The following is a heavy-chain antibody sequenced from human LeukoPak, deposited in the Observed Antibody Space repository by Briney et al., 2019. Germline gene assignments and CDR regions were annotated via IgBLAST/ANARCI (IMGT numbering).Heavy chain of an antibody. CDR3: ARARWTTVTSEYFQH. CDR2: IYYSGST. CDR1: GGSISSSSYY. V-gene: IGHV4-39*01. Sequence: SETLSLTCTVSGGSISSSSYYWGWIRQPPGKGLEWIGAIYYSGSTYYNPSLRSRVTISVDTSKNQFSLKLTSVTAADTAVYYCARARWTTVTSEYFQHWGQGTLVTVSS. D-gene: IGHD4-11*01. J-gene: IGHJ1*01.